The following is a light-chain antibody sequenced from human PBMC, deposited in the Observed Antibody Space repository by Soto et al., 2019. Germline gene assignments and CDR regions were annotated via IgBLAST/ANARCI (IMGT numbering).Light chain of an antibody. CDR1: SSDVGGYNY. Sequence: SALTQPPSASGSPGQSVTISCTGTSSDVGGYNYVSWYQQHPGKAPKLMIYEVSKRPSGVPDRFSGSKSGNTASLTVSGLQAEDEADYYCSSYAGSKAVFGGGTKVTVL. CDR3: SSYAGSKAV. CDR2: EVS. V-gene: IGLV2-8*01. J-gene: IGLJ2*01.